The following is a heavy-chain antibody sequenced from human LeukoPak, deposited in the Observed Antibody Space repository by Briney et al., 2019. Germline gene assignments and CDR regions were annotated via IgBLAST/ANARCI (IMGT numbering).Heavy chain of an antibody. CDR2: INAGNGNT. Sequence: ASVKVSCKASGYTFTSYAMHWVRQAPGQRLEWMGWINAGNGNTKYSQKFQGRVTVTRNTSISTAYTELSSLRSEDTAVYYCARLAARRGSYTDYWGQGTLVTVSS. CDR1: GYTFTSYA. V-gene: IGHV1-3*01. J-gene: IGHJ4*02. CDR3: ARLAARRGSYTDY. D-gene: IGHD1-26*01.